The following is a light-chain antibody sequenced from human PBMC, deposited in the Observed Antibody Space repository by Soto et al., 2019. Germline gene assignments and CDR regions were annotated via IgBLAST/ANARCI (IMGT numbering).Light chain of an antibody. CDR1: QSITTW. Sequence: GDRVTIPCRASQSITTWLAWYQQKPGKAPNLLIYKASNLESGVPSRFSGSGSGTEFTLTISSLQRDDFATYYCQQYETYYTFGQGTKLEIK. J-gene: IGKJ2*01. V-gene: IGKV1-5*03. CDR3: QQYETYYT. CDR2: KAS.